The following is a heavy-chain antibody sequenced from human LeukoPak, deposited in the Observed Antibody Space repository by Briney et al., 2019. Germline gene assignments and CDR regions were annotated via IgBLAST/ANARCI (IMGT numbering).Heavy chain of an antibody. D-gene: IGHD1-1*01. V-gene: IGHV1-69*05. Sequence: SVKVSCKASGGTFSSYAISWVRQAPGQGLEWMGGIIPIFGTANYAQKFQGRVTITTDESTSTAYMELSRLRSEDTAVYYCARGPELERFDYWGQGTLVTVSS. CDR1: GGTFSSYA. J-gene: IGHJ4*02. CDR3: ARGPELERFDY. CDR2: IIPIFGTA.